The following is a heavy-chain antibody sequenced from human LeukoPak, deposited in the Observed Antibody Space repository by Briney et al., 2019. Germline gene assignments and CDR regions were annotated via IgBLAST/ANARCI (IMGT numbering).Heavy chain of an antibody. Sequence: SETLSLTCTVSGGSISSYYWSWIRQPPGKGLEWIGYIYYSGSTNYNPSLKSRVTISVDTSKNQFSLKLSSVTAADTAVYYCAGLHIAVAGTNWFDPWGQGTLVTVSS. CDR2: IYYSGST. CDR1: GGSISSYY. CDR3: AGLHIAVAGTNWFDP. V-gene: IGHV4-59*08. D-gene: IGHD6-19*01. J-gene: IGHJ5*02.